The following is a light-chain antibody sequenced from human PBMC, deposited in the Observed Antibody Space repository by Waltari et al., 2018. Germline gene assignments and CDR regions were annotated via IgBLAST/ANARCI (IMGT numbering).Light chain of an antibody. CDR3: QTWASRRNWV. V-gene: IGLV4-69*01. CDR1: SGHSDYA. CDR2: LNSDGSH. Sequence: QLVVTQSPSASASLGASVKLTCILSSGHSDYAIAWHQQQPEKGPRYLMKLNSDGSHTKGDGIPDRFSGSSSGAERYLTSSSLQSDDEADYYCQTWASRRNWVFGGGTKLTVL. J-gene: IGLJ3*02.